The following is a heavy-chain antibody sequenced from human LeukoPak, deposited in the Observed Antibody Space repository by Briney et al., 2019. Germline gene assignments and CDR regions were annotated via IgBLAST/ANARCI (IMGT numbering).Heavy chain of an antibody. CDR2: INPNSGGT. CDR3: AREVKRVVNWFDP. Sequence: GASVKVSCKASGYTFTGYYMHWVRQAPGQGLEWMGWINPNSGGTNYAQKFQGRVTMTRDTSISTVYMELSRLRSDDTAVYYCAREVKRVVNWFDPWGQGTLVTVSS. D-gene: IGHD2-2*01. J-gene: IGHJ5*02. V-gene: IGHV1-2*02. CDR1: GYTFTGYY.